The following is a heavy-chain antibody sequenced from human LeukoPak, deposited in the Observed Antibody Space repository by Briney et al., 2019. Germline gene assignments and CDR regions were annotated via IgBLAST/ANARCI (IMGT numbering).Heavy chain of an antibody. D-gene: IGHD3-3*01. CDR3: TRDQYDFPDC. J-gene: IGHJ4*02. Sequence: GGSLRLSCTASGFTFGDYAMSWVRQAPGKGLEWVGFIRSKAYGGTTEYAASVKGRFTIPRDDSKSIAYLQMNSLKTEDTAVYYCTRDQYDFPDCWGQGTLVNVSS. CDR2: IRSKAYGGTT. V-gene: IGHV3-49*04. CDR1: GFTFGDYA.